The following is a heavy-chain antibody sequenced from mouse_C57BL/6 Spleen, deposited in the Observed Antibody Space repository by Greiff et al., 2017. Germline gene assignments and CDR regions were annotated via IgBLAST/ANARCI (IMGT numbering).Heavy chain of an antibody. CDR2: IYPGYGDT. CDR3: ARVPDGYYAMDY. D-gene: IGHD2-3*01. J-gene: IGHJ4*01. CDR1: GYAFSSSW. Sequence: FQLQQSGPELVKPGASVKISCKASGYAFSSSWMNWVKQRPGQGLEWIGRIYPGYGDTNYNWKFKGKSTLTADKSSSTAYMQLSSLTSEDSAVYFCARVPDGYYAMDYWGQGTSVTVSS. V-gene: IGHV1-82*01.